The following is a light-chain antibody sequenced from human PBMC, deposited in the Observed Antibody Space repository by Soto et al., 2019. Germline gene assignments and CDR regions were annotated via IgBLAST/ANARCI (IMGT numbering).Light chain of an antibody. J-gene: IGLJ3*02. CDR3: NSYTFNTTPVL. Sequence: QSALSQPASVSGSPGQSITISCTGTNSDVGASKYVSWYQQHPGRAPKLLIYDVSTRPSWVSARFSGSKSGNTASLTISGLQPEDEAHYYCNSYTFNTTPVLFGGGTKLTVL. CDR1: NSDVGASKY. V-gene: IGLV2-14*03. CDR2: DVS.